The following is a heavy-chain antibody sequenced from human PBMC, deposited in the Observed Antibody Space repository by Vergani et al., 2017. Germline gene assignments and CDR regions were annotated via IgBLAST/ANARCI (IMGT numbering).Heavy chain of an antibody. D-gene: IGHD3-9*01. V-gene: IGHV4-59*01. J-gene: IGHJ6*02. Sequence: QVQLQESGPGLVKPSETLSLTCTVSGGSISSYYWSWIRQPPGKGLEWIGYIYYSGSTNYNPSLKSRFTISVDTSKNQFSLKLSSVTAADTAVYYCARGGSDYDILTGYSDPYYYYGMDVWGQGTTVTVSS. CDR2: IYYSGST. CDR1: GGSISSYY. CDR3: ARGGSDYDILTGYSDPYYYYGMDV.